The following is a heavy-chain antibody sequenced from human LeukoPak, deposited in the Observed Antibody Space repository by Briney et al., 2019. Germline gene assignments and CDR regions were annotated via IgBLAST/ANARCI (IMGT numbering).Heavy chain of an antibody. CDR1: GFTFDDYA. V-gene: IGHV3-9*01. D-gene: IGHD2-2*01. CDR3: AKDRVVFTSSTFSPDY. CDR2: ISWNSGSI. J-gene: IGHJ4*02. Sequence: GGSLRLSCAASGFTFDDYAMHWVRQAPGKGLEWVSGISWNSGSIGYADSAKGRFTISRDNAKNSLYLQMNSLRAEDTALYYCAKDRVVFTSSTFSPDYWGQGTLVTVSS.